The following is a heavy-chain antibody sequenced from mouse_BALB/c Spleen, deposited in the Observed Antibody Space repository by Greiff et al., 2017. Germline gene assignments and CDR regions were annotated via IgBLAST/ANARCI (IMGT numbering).Heavy chain of an antibody. J-gene: IGHJ2*01. CDR3: AREAYYGNSPCY. CDR1: GFTFSSFG. V-gene: IGHV5-17*02. D-gene: IGHD2-10*01. CDR2: ISSGSSTI. Sequence: EVQRVESGGGLVQPGGSRKLSCAASGFTFSSFGMHWVRQAPEKGLEWVAYISSGSSTIYYADTVKGRFTISRDNPKNTLFLQMTSLRSEDTAMYYCAREAYYGNSPCYWGQGTTLTVSS.